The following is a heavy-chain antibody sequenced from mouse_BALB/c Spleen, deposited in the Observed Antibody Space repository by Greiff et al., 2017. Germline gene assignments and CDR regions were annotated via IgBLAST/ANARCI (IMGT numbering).Heavy chain of an antibody. V-gene: IGHV8-12*01. Sequence: QVQLKESGPGILQPSQTLSLTCSFSGFSLSTSGMGVSWIRQPSGKGLEWLAHIYWDDDKRYNPSLKSRLTISKDTSRNQVFLKITSVDTADTATYYCARRVLTPYYFDYWGQGTTLTVSS. CDR1: GFSLSTSGMG. J-gene: IGHJ2*01. CDR2: IYWDDDK. CDR3: ARRVLTPYYFDY. D-gene: IGHD4-1*01.